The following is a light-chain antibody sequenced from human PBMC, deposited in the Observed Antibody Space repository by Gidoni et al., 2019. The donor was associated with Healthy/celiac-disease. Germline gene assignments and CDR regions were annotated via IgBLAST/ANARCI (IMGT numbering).Light chain of an antibody. CDR1: QGIRSY. J-gene: IGKJ3*01. V-gene: IGKV1D-8*01. Sequence: VIWMTQSPSLLSASTGDRVTISCRMSQGIRSYLAWYQQKPGKAPELLIYAASTLQSWVPSRFSGSGSGTDFTLTISCLQSEDFATYYCQQYYSFPPTFGPGTKVDIK. CDR2: AAS. CDR3: QQYYSFPPT.